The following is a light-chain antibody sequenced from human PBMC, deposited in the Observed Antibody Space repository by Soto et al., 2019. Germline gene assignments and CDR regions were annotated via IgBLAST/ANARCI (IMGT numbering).Light chain of an antibody. CDR3: QQYGRSPPFA. CDR2: GAS. V-gene: IGKV3-20*01. CDR1: QSVSSNY. Sequence: EIVLTQSPGTLSLSPGERATLSCRASQSVSSNYIAWYQQNPGQAPRLLIYGASTRATGIPDRFSGSRSGTHFPLTISRLEPEDFAVYFCQQYGRSPPFAFGQGAKVEI. J-gene: IGKJ2*01.